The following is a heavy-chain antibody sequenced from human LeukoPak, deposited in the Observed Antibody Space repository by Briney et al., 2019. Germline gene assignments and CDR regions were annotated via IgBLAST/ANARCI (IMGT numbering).Heavy chain of an antibody. D-gene: IGHD3-10*01. CDR3: TRDTVGYGSGEIDY. J-gene: IGHJ4*02. V-gene: IGHV3-23*01. CDR1: GFTFSSYA. CDR2: ISGSGGST. Sequence: GGSLRLSCAASGFTFSSYAMSWVRQAPGKGLEWFSAISGSGGSTYYADSVKGRFTISRDNSKNTLYLQMNSLRAEDTAVYYCTRDTVGYGSGEIDYWGQGTLVTVSS.